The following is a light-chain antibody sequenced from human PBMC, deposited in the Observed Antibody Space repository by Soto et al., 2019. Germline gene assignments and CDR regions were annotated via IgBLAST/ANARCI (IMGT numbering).Light chain of an antibody. CDR3: QQYGGSPRT. V-gene: IGKV3-20*01. CDR1: QSVGGTF. CDR2: GAS. J-gene: IGKJ1*01. Sequence: EIVLTQSPGTLSLSPGEGATLSCRASQSVGGTFLAWYQQKGGQAPRLLIHGASNRATGIPDRFSGSGSGTDFPLTISRLEPEDFAVYCCQQYGGSPRTFGQGTKVEVK.